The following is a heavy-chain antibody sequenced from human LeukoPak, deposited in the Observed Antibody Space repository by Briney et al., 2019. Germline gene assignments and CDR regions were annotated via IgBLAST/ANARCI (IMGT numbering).Heavy chain of an antibody. D-gene: IGHD3-10*01. CDR1: GGSFSGYY. CDR2: INHRGST. CDR3: ARGEGSGSYMSYFDY. Sequence: SSATLSLTCAVYGGSFSGYYWSWIRQPPGKRLEWIGEINHRGSTNYNPSLKSRVTISQDTSKNQFSLKLSSVNAADTAVYYCARGEGSGSYMSYFDYWGQGALVTVSS. V-gene: IGHV4-34*01. J-gene: IGHJ4*02.